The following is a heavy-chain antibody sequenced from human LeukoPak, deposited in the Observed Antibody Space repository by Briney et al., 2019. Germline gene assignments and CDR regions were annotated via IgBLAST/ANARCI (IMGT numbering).Heavy chain of an antibody. CDR3: ARDNGRVYYYDSSGRYYFDY. J-gene: IGHJ4*02. CDR2: IIPIFGTA. V-gene: IGHV1-69*13. D-gene: IGHD3-22*01. Sequence: GASVKVSCKASGGTCISYAISWVRQAPGQGLEWMGGIIPIFGTANYAQKFQGRVTITADASTSTASMELSSLRSEDTAVYYCARDNGRVYYYDSSGRYYFDYWGQGTLVTVSS. CDR1: GGTCISYA.